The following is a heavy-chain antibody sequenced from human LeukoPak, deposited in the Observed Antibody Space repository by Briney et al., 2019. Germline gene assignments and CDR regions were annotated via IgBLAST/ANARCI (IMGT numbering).Heavy chain of an antibody. V-gene: IGHV3-64D*06. J-gene: IGHJ4*02. CDR2: ISINGDKT. Sequence: PGGSLRLSCSASGFTFSGHFMHWVRQAPGKGLEYVSSISINGDKTYYAESVKGRFTISRGNSKNTLYLQLSSLRVEDTAVYYCIKDRIGTWSFDHWGQGTLLTVSS. CDR1: GFTFSGHF. CDR3: IKDRIGTWSFDH. D-gene: IGHD1-26*01.